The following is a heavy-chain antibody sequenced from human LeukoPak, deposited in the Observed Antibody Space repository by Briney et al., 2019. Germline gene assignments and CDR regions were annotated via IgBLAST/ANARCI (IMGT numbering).Heavy chain of an antibody. CDR2: IYYSGST. J-gene: IGHJ4*02. CDR1: DGSISSYY. D-gene: IGHD5-12*01. CDR3: ARDGIVATIGGSFDY. V-gene: IGHV4-59*01. Sequence: KPSETLSLTCTVSDGSISSYYWSWIRQPPGKGLEWIGYIYYSGSTNYNPSLKSRVTISVDTSKNQFSLKLSSVTAADTAVYYCARDGIVATIGGSFDYWGQGTLVTVSS.